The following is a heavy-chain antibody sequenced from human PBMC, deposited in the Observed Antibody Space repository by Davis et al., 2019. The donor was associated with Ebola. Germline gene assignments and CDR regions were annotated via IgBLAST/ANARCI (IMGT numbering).Heavy chain of an antibody. Sequence: PGGSLRPSCAASGFTFSSYGMHWVRQAPGKGLEWVAVISYDGSNKYYADSVKGRFTISRDNAKNSLYLQMNSLRAEDTAVYYCARENSGGYSYGYFDYWGQGTLVTVSS. J-gene: IGHJ4*02. CDR2: ISYDGSNK. V-gene: IGHV3-30*03. D-gene: IGHD5-18*01. CDR3: ARENSGGYSYGYFDY. CDR1: GFTFSSYG.